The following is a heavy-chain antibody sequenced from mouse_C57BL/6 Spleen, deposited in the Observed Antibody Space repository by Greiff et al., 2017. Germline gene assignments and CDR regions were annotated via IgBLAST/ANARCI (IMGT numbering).Heavy chain of an antibody. CDR2: INPNNGGT. CDR3: ARSRATGGFAY. CDR1: GYTFTDYN. V-gene: IGHV1-18*01. Sequence: ASVKIPCKASGYTFTDYNMDWVKQSHGKSLEWIGDINPNNGGTIYNQKFKGKATLTVDKSSSTAYMELRSLTSEDTAVYYCARSRATGGFAYWGQGTLVTVSA. J-gene: IGHJ3*01. D-gene: IGHD3-1*01.